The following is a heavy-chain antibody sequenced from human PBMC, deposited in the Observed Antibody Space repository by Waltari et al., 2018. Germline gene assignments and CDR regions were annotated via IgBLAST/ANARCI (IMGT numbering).Heavy chain of an antibody. J-gene: IGHJ6*03. CDR1: GFPFSSYA. V-gene: IGHV3-23*04. CDR3: AKGYSYGYHHYYYMDV. Sequence: EVQLVESGGGLVQPGGSLRLSCAASGFPFSSYAMSWVRQATGKGLEWVSAISGSGDSTCYADSVKGRFTISRDNSKSMLNLQMNSLRAEDTAVYYCAKGYSYGYHHYYYMDVWGKGTTVTVSS. CDR2: ISGSGDST. D-gene: IGHD5-18*01.